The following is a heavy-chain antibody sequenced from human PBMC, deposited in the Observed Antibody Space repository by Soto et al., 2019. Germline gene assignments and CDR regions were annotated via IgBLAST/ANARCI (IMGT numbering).Heavy chain of an antibody. CDR3: ARGPPKNYDFWSGYYNLFDY. D-gene: IGHD3-3*01. J-gene: IGHJ4*02. V-gene: IGHV1-69*12. Sequence: QVQLVQSGAEVKKPGSSVKVSCKASGGTFSSYAISWVRQAPGQGLEWMGGIIPIFGTANYAQKFQGRVTITADESTSTAYMELSSLRSEDTAVYYCARGPPKNYDFWSGYYNLFDYWGQGTLVTVSS. CDR2: IIPIFGTA. CDR1: GGTFSSYA.